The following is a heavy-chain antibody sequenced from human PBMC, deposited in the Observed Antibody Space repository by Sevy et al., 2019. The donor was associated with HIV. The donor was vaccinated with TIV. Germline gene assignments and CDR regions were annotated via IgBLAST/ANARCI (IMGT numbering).Heavy chain of an antibody. V-gene: IGHV3-7*03. CDR1: GFTFSSYW. D-gene: IGHD7-27*01. CDR3: AREATKGTENTGDRPNYFDY. Sequence: GGSLRLSCAASGFTFSSYWMSWVRQAPGKGLEWVANIKQDGSEKYYVDSVKGRFTISRDNAKNSLYLQMNSLRAEDTAVCYCAREATKGTENTGDRPNYFDYWGQGTLVTVSS. CDR2: IKQDGSEK. J-gene: IGHJ4*02.